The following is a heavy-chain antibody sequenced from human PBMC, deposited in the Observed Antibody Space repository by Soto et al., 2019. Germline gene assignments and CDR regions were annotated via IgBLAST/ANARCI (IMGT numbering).Heavy chain of an antibody. Sequence: QVQLVESGGGVVQPGRSLRLSCAASGFTFSSYGMHWVRQAPGKGLEWVAVISYDGSNKYYADSVKGRFTISRDNSKNTLYLQMNSVRAEDTAVYYCAKDGVWFGEVFPTLDYWGQGTLVTVSS. D-gene: IGHD3-10*01. V-gene: IGHV3-30*18. CDR3: AKDGVWFGEVFPTLDY. J-gene: IGHJ4*02. CDR1: GFTFSSYG. CDR2: ISYDGSNK.